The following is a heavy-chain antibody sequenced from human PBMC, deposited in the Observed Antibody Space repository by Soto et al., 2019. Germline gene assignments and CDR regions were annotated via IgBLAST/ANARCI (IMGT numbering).Heavy chain of an antibody. Sequence: QVQLVQSGTEVKKPGASVKVACKVFGYSFTDYYIHWVRQAPGQGLEWLGWINPNNGGTDYAQKFRDWVTITRDTSICTAYMELKRLRSDDTAVYYCAIAIPSSGWSPFDYWGQGTLVTVSS. V-gene: IGHV1-2*04. CDR3: AIAIPSSGWSPFDY. D-gene: IGHD6-13*01. J-gene: IGHJ4*02. CDR2: INPNNGGT. CDR1: GYSFTDYY.